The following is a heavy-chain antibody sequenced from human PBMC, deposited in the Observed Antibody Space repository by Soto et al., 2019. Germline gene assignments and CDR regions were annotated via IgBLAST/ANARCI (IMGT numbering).Heavy chain of an antibody. V-gene: IGHV2-26*01. CDR3: ARIGYDSSGYPNWFDP. Sequence: QVTLTESGPVLVKPTETLTLTCTVSGFSLNNARMGVSWIRQPPGKALEWLAHIFSNDEKSYSTSLKSRLTVSKDTSKSQVVLTMTNMDPVDTATYYCARIGYDSSGYPNWFDPWGQGTLVTVSS. J-gene: IGHJ5*02. D-gene: IGHD3-22*01. CDR1: GFSLNNARMG. CDR2: IFSNDEK.